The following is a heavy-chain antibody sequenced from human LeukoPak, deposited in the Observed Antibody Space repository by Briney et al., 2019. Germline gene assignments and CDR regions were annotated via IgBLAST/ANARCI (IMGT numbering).Heavy chain of an antibody. V-gene: IGHV1-18*01. Sequence: ASVKVSCKASGYTFTSYGISWVRQAPGQGLEWMGWISAYNGNTNYAQKLQGRVTMTTDTSTSTAYMELRSLRSDDTAVYYCARDRYYDILTGPPADYYYYGMDVWGQGTTVTVSS. CDR1: GYTFTSYG. CDR3: ARDRYYDILTGPPADYYYYGMDV. CDR2: ISAYNGNT. D-gene: IGHD3-9*01. J-gene: IGHJ6*02.